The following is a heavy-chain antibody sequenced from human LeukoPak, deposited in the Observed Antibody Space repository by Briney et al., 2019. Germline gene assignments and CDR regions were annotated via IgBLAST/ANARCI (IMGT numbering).Heavy chain of an antibody. CDR1: GFTVSSNH. Sequence: PGGSLRLSCAASGFTVSSNHMSWVRQAPGKGLEWVSVIYSGGSTYYADSVKGRFTISRDNSKNTLYLQMNSLRAEDTAVYYCARVVPAGYYYYYMDVWGKGTTVTVSS. V-gene: IGHV3-53*01. CDR3: ARVVPAGYYYYYMDV. D-gene: IGHD2-2*01. J-gene: IGHJ6*03. CDR2: IYSGGST.